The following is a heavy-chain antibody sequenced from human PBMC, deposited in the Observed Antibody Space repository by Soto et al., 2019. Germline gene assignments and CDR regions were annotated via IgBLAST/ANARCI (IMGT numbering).Heavy chain of an antibody. CDR3: ARTLTMVRGVLPWFDY. D-gene: IGHD3-10*01. V-gene: IGHV1-46*01. J-gene: IGHJ4*02. CDR1: GYTFTSYY. CDR2: INPSGGST. Sequence: QVQLVQSGAEVKKPGASVKVSCKASGYTFTSYYMHWVRQATGQGLEWMGIINPSGGSTSYAQKFQGRVTMTRDTSTSTVYMELSSLRSEDTAVYYCARTLTMVRGVLPWFDYWGQGTLVTVSS.